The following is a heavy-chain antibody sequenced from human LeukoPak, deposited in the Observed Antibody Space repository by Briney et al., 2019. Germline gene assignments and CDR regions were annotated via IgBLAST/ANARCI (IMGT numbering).Heavy chain of an antibody. V-gene: IGHV3-30*18. CDR1: GFTFSSYG. Sequence: PGGSLRLSCAASGFTFSSYGMHWVRQAPGKGLEWVAVISYDGSNKYYADSVKGRFTISRDNSKNTLYLQMNSLRAEDTAVYYCAKVSRKSSGDYYYYYGMDVWGQGTTVTVSS. D-gene: IGHD6-6*01. CDR3: AKVSRKSSGDYYYYYGMDV. J-gene: IGHJ6*02. CDR2: ISYDGSNK.